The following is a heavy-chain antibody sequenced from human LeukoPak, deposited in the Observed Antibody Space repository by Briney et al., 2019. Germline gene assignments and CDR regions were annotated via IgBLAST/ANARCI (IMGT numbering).Heavy chain of an antibody. CDR1: GYTFTGYY. Sequence: ASVKVSCKASGYTFTGYYMHWVRQAPGQGLEWMGRINPNSGGTNYARKFQGRVTMTRDTSISTAYMELSRLRSDDTAIYYCAKDRPNYFGTNGHYYRRDGDFWGQGTLVTVPS. V-gene: IGHV1-2*06. CDR2: INPNSGGT. J-gene: IGHJ4*02. CDR3: AKDRPNYFGTNGHYYRRDGDF. D-gene: IGHD3-22*01.